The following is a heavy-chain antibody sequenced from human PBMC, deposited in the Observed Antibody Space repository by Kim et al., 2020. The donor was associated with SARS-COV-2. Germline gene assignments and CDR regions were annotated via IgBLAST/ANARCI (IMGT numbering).Heavy chain of an antibody. CDR2: INHSGST. J-gene: IGHJ6*01. D-gene: IGHD2-2*01. V-gene: IGHV4-34*01. CDR1: GGSFSGYY. Sequence: SETLSLTCAVYGGSFSGYYWSWIRQPPGKGLEWIGEINHSGSTNYNPSLKSRVTISVDTSKNQFSLKLLPVTAADTAVTYCSRLGSLGHQLPRCNYYYG. CDR3: SRLGSLGHQLPRCNYYYG.